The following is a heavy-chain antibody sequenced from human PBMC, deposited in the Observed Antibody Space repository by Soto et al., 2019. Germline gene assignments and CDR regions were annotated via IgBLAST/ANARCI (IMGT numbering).Heavy chain of an antibody. Sequence: EVQLLESGGGLVQPGGSLRLSCAASGFTISSYAMSWVRQARGKGLEWVSAISGSGGSTYYAHSVKGRFTISRHNSKNTLYLQMNSLRAEDTAVYYCAKGKYSNYYYYYFDVWGKGTTVTVSS. V-gene: IGHV3-23*01. CDR2: ISGSGGST. D-gene: IGHD4-4*01. J-gene: IGHJ6*03. CDR1: GFTISSYA. CDR3: AKGKYSNYYYYYFDV.